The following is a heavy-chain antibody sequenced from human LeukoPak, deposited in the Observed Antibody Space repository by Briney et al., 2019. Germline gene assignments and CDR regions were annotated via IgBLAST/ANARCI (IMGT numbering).Heavy chain of an antibody. CDR1: GFTFSSYA. Sequence: GGSLRLSCAASGFTFSSYAMSWVRQAPGKGLEWVSLISGSGGSTYYADSVKGRFTISRDNSKNTLYLQMNSLRAEDTAVYYCAKEWAYCGGDCYPNYYFDYWGQGTLVTVSS. CDR2: ISGSGGST. J-gene: IGHJ4*02. CDR3: AKEWAYCGGDCYPNYYFDY. D-gene: IGHD2-21*02. V-gene: IGHV3-23*01.